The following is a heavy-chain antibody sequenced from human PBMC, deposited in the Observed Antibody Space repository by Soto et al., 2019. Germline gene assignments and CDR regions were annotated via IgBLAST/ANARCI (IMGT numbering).Heavy chain of an antibody. CDR2: ISGSGGST. CDR1: GFTFSSYA. J-gene: IGHJ6*02. Sequence: EVQLLESGGGLVQPGGSLRLSCAASGFTFSSYAMSWVRQAPGKGLEWVSAISGSGGSTYYADSVKGRFTISRDNSKNTLYLQMNSLRAEDTAVYYCANPRVVTAYDDDYCRDVWGQGTTVTVSS. CDR3: ANPRVVTAYDDDYCRDV. V-gene: IGHV3-23*01. D-gene: IGHD2-15*01.